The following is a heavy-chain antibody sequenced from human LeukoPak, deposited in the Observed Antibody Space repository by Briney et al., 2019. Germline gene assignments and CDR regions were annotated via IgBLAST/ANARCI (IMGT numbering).Heavy chain of an antibody. Sequence: ASVKVSCKASGYTFTSYYMHWVRQATGQGLEWMGWMNPNSGNTGYAQKFQGRVTITRNTSISTAYMELSSLRSEDTAVYYCARVLYVWGSRIVIPFRYWGQGTLVTVSS. CDR2: MNPNSGNT. D-gene: IGHD3-16*02. V-gene: IGHV1-8*03. CDR3: ARVLYVWGSRIVIPFRY. J-gene: IGHJ4*02. CDR1: GYTFTSYY.